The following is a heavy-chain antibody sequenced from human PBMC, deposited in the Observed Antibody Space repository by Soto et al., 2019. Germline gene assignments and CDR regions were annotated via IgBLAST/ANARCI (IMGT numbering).Heavy chain of an antibody. D-gene: IGHD3-16*01. V-gene: IGHV4-59*01. J-gene: IGHJ1*01. CDR2: IYYSGST. Sequence: SDTLSLTCTVSGGSLSSYYWSWIRQPPGKGLEWIGYIYYSGSTNYNPSLKSRVTISVDTSKNQFSLKLSSVTAADTAVYYCARYDGRYWGQGTLVTVSS. CDR3: ARYDGRY. CDR1: GGSLSSYY.